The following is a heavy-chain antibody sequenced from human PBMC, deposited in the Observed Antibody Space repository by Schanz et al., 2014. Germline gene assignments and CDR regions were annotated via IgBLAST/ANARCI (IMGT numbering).Heavy chain of an antibody. Sequence: QVHLVQSGAEVHKPGASLKISCKASGYTFTNFFLHWVRQAPGQGLEWMGIINPSGGSTTYAQKFQGRVTMTRDTSTSTVYMELSSLRSEDTAVYYCARDGVDAAAGGNYWGQGTLXTVSS. CDR1: GYTFTNFF. D-gene: IGHD6-13*01. CDR3: ARDGVDAAAGGNY. J-gene: IGHJ4*02. V-gene: IGHV1-46*03. CDR2: INPSGGST.